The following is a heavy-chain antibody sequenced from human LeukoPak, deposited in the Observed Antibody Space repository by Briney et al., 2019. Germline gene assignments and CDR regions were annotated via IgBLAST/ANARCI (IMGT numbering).Heavy chain of an antibody. CDR2: MNQVESSK. J-gene: IGHJ5*02. V-gene: IGHV3-7*01. CDR3: WHPMIQGAVS. D-gene: IGHD3-10*01. Sequence: QPGGSLRLSCVGSGFTMGNYWMSWVRQAPGKGLEWVANMNQVESSKDYVDSVKGRFTISRDNAKNSLYLQMNSLRAEDTAVYYCWHPMIQGAVSWGQGTLVTVSS. CDR1: GFTMGNYW.